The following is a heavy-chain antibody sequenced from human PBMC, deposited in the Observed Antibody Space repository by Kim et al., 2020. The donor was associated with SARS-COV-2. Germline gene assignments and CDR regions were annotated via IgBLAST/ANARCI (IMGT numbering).Heavy chain of an antibody. Sequence: GGSLRLSCITSGFIFHDYGLHWVRQVPGKGLDWVAVIWHDGSNKFYADSVKGRFIISRDDAKNTLYLQMSSLRAEDTAIYYCARDDILTGYTIDYWGQGTLVTVSS. CDR2: IWHDGSNK. CDR1: GFIFHDYG. D-gene: IGHD3-9*01. J-gene: IGHJ4*02. V-gene: IGHV3-33*01. CDR3: ARDDILTGYTIDY.